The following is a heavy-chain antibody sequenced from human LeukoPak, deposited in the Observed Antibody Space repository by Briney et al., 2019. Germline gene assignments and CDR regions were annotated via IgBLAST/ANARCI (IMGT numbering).Heavy chain of an antibody. CDR2: LIGSSGST. J-gene: IGHJ4*02. CDR3: AKGAYDYIEMGHFDS. CDR1: GFTSTNYA. D-gene: IGHD5-12*01. Sequence: GSLRLSCAASGFTSTNYAMNWVRQAPGKGLEWVSILIGSSGSTDYADSVKGRFTITRDTSKNTLFLQMNSLRAEDTAIYYCAKGAYDYIEMGHFDSWGQGTLVTVSS. V-gene: IGHV3-23*01.